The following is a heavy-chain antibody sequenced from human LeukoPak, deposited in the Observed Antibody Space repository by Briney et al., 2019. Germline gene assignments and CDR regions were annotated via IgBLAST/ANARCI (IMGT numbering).Heavy chain of an antibody. J-gene: IGHJ4*02. CDR3: ASQYSSGWYRFDY. CDR1: GYTFTGYY. Sequence: ASVKVSCKASGYTFTGYYMHWVRQAPGQGLEWMGWISAYNGNTNYAQKLQGRVTMTTDTSTSTAYMELRSLRSDDTAVYYCASQYSSGWYRFDYWGQGTLVTVSS. CDR2: ISAYNGNT. D-gene: IGHD6-19*01. V-gene: IGHV1-18*04.